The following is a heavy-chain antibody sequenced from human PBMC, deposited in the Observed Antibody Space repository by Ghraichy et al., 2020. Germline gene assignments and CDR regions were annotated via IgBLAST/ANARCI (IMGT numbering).Heavy chain of an antibody. Sequence: GESLRLSCAASGFTFSSYAMHWVRQAPGKGLQWVAVVSEDGSTASHVDSVKGRFTISRDNDNNVLYLQMSSLRIEDTAVYYCARALSHSWYGAYWGQGSLVTVSS. J-gene: IGHJ4*02. CDR1: GFTFSSYA. V-gene: IGHV3-30-3*01. CDR2: VSEDGSTA. CDR3: ARALSHSWYGAY. D-gene: IGHD6-13*01.